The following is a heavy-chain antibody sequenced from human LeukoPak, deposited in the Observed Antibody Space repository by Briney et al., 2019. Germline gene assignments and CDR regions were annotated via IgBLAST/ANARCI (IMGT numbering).Heavy chain of an antibody. CDR1: GFTFSSYG. D-gene: IGHD1-1*01. Sequence: PGGSLRLSCAASGFTFSSYGMHWDRQAPGKGLEWVAVISYDGSNKYYADSVKGRFTISRDNSKNTLYLQMNSLRAEDTAVYYCARAPAYRSSYYFDYWGQGTLVTVSS. V-gene: IGHV3-30*03. CDR2: ISYDGSNK. CDR3: ARAPAYRSSYYFDY. J-gene: IGHJ4*02.